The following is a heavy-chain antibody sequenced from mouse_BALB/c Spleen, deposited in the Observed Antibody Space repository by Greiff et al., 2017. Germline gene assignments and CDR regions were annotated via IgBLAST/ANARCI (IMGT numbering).Heavy chain of an antibody. Sequence: DVKLQESGPGLVKPSQSLSLTCTVTGYSITSDYAWNWIRQFPGNKLEWMGYISYSGSTSYNPSLKSRISITRDTSKNQFFLQLNSVTTEDTATYYCASLLWSYYFDYWGQGTTLTVSS. V-gene: IGHV3-2*02. CDR1: GYSITSDYA. CDR2: ISYSGST. CDR3: ASLLWSYYFDY. J-gene: IGHJ2*01. D-gene: IGHD2-1*01.